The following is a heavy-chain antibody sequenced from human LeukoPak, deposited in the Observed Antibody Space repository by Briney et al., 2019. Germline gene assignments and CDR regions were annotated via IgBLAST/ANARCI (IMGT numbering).Heavy chain of an antibody. V-gene: IGHV3-21*01. J-gene: IGHJ4*02. Sequence: GGSLRLSCAASGFTFGSYWMSWVRQAPGKGLEWVSSISSSSSYIYYADSVKGRFTISRDNAKNSLYLQMNSLRAEDTAVYYCARDYYYEYFDYWGQGTLVTVSS. CDR1: GFTFGSYW. CDR3: ARDYYYEYFDY. CDR2: ISSSSSYI. D-gene: IGHD3-22*01.